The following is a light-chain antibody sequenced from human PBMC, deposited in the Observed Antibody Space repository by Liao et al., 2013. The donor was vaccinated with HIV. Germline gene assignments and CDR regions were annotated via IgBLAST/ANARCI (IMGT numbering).Light chain of an antibody. CDR1: KLGDKY. J-gene: IGLJ3*02. Sequence: YELTQPPSVSVSPGQTASITCSGDKLGDKYACWYQQKPGQSPVLVIYQDSKRPSGIPERFSGSNSGNTATLTISGTQAMDEADYYCQAWDSSTAGVFGGGTKLTVL. CDR3: QAWDSSTAGV. CDR2: QDS. V-gene: IGLV3-1*01.